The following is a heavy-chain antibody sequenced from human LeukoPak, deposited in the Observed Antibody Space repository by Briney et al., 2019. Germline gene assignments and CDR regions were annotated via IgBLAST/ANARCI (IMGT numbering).Heavy chain of an antibody. D-gene: IGHD1-26*01. CDR3: ARDGIFRIVGPITYYYYYMDV. CDR1: GGSISSYY. CDR2: IYTSGST. Sequence: SETLSLTCTVSGGSISSYYWSWIRQPAGKGLEWIGRIYTSGSTNYNPSLKSRVTMSVDTSKNQFSLKLSPVTAADTAVYYCARDGIFRIVGPITYYYYYMDVWGKGTTVTVSS. J-gene: IGHJ6*03. V-gene: IGHV4-4*07.